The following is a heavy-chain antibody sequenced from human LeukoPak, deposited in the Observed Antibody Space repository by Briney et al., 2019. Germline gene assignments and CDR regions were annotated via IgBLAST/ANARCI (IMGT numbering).Heavy chain of an antibody. CDR2: IIPILGIA. CDR1: GGTFSSYT. J-gene: IGHJ6*03. V-gene: IGHV1-69*02. CDR3: ARGRGYCSGGSSYSSGNYYYYMDV. D-gene: IGHD2-15*01. Sequence: SVKVSCKASGGTFSSYTISWVRQAPGQGLEWMGRIIPILGIANYAQEFQGRVTITADKSTSTAYMELSSLRSEDTAVYYCARGRGYCSGGSSYSSGNYYYYMDVWGKGTTVTVSS.